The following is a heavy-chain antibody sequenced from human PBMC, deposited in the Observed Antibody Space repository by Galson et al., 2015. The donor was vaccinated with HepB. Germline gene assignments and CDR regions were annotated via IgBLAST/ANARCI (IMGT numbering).Heavy chain of an antibody. V-gene: IGHV3-23*01. Sequence: SLRLSCAASGFTFSSHFMTWVRQAPGKGLEWVSTMSGSGDETNYADSVKGRFTISGDNSKNTLYLQMNSLRGDDTAVYYCAKHCVVRTCYARWFDPWGQGTLVTVSS. CDR2: MSGSGDET. D-gene: IGHD2-21*01. CDR1: GFTFSSHF. CDR3: AKHCVVRTCYARWFDP. J-gene: IGHJ5*02.